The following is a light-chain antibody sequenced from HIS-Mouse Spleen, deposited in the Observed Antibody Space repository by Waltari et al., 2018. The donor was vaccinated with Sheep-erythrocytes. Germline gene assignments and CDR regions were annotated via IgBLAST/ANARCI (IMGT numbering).Light chain of an antibody. CDR2: WAS. Sequence: DIVMTQSPDPLAVSLGERATSNCKSSQSVLYSSNNKNYLAWYQQKPGQPPKLLISWASTRESVVPDRFSGSGSGTDFTLTISSLQAEDVAVYYCQQYYSTLTFGGGTKVEIK. CDR1: QSVLYSSNNKNY. V-gene: IGKV4-1*01. J-gene: IGKJ4*01. CDR3: QQYYSTLT.